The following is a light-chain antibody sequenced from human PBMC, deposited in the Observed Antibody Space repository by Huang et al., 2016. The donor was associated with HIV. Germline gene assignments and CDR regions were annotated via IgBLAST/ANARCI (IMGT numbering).Light chain of an antibody. J-gene: IGKJ5*01. CDR3: QQYYNWPWT. Sequence: EIVVTQSPVTLSVSPGEGATLSCRASQYVGSILAWYQQKPGQSPRLVIHGVSTRATGFPARFSGSGSRTEFTLTITSLQSEDCALYYCQQYYNWPWTFGQGTRLEIK. CDR1: QYVGSI. V-gene: IGKV3-15*01. CDR2: GVS.